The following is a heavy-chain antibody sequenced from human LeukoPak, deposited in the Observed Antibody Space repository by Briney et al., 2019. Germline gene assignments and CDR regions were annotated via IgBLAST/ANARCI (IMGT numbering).Heavy chain of an antibody. Sequence: SETLSPTCAVYGGSFSGYYWSWIRQPPGKGLEWIGEINHSGSTNCNPSLKSRVTISVDTSKNQFSLKLSSVTAADTAVYYCARGPKYYYDSSGFDAFDIWGQGTMVTVSS. J-gene: IGHJ3*02. CDR2: INHSGST. CDR1: GGSFSGYY. V-gene: IGHV4-34*01. CDR3: ARGPKYYYDSSGFDAFDI. D-gene: IGHD3-22*01.